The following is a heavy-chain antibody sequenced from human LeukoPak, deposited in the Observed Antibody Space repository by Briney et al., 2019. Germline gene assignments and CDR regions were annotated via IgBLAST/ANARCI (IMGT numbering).Heavy chain of an antibody. J-gene: IGHJ6*03. CDR1: GGSISSSSHY. V-gene: IGHV4-39*07. Sequence: ASETLSLTCTVSGGSISSSSHYWGWIRQPPGKGLEWIGSIYHSGSTYYNPSLKSRVTISVDTSKNQFSLKLSSVTAADTAVYYCARAWIQLWTHYYYMDVWGKGTTVTVSS. D-gene: IGHD5-18*01. CDR3: ARAWIQLWTHYYYMDV. CDR2: IYHSGST.